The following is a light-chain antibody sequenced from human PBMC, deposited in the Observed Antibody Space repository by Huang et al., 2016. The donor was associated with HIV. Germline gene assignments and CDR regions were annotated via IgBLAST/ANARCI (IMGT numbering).Light chain of an antibody. J-gene: IGKJ2*01. V-gene: IGKV1-39*01. Sequence: DIHMTQFPSSLSASVGDSVTITCRASQRNNNYVNWYQQKPGKAPKFLIYTASSLQSGVPSRFSGTGSGTDFTLTINTLQPEDFATYYCQQSFSTPFTFGQGTRLEIK. CDR1: QRNNNY. CDR2: TAS. CDR3: QQSFSTPFT.